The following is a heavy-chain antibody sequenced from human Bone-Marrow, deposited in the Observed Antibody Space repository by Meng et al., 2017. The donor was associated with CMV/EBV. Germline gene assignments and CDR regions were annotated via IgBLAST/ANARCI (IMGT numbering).Heavy chain of an antibody. V-gene: IGHV3-21*01. D-gene: IGHD3-3*01. Sequence: GESLKISCAASGFTFSSYSMNWVRQAPGKGLEWVSSISSSSSYIYYADSVKGRFTISRDNSKNTLYLQMNSLRAEDTAVYYCARERRITIFGVVIPYYYFDYWGQGTRVTGSS. CDR1: GFTFSSYS. CDR2: ISSSSSYI. CDR3: ARERRITIFGVVIPYYYFDY. J-gene: IGHJ4*02.